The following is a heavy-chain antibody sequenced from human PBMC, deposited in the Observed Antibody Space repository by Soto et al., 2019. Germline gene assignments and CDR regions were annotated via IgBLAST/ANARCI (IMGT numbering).Heavy chain of an antibody. J-gene: IGHJ5*02. CDR2: INPSGGST. D-gene: IGHD1-7*01. CDR3: ARDLNWNYGGGWFDP. Sequence: QVQLVQSGAEVKKPGASVKVSCKASGYTFTSYYMHWVRQAPGQGLEWMGIINPSGGSTSYAQKFQGRVTMTRDTSTSTVYMELSSLRSEDTAVYYCARDLNWNYGGGWFDPWGQGTLVTVSS. CDR1: GYTFTSYY. V-gene: IGHV1-46*01.